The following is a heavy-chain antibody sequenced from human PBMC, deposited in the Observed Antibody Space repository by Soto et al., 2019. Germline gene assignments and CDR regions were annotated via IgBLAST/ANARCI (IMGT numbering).Heavy chain of an antibody. D-gene: IGHD3-3*01. CDR3: AKDSYDFWSGYIILHYYYGMDV. Sequence: QVQLVESGGGVVQPGRSLRLSCAASGFTFSSYGMHWVRQAPGKGLEWVAVISYDGSNKYYADSVKGRFTISRDNSKHTLYPQMNSLRAEDTAVYYCAKDSYDFWSGYIILHYYYGMDVWGQGTTVTVSS. V-gene: IGHV3-30*18. J-gene: IGHJ6*02. CDR1: GFTFSSYG. CDR2: ISYDGSNK.